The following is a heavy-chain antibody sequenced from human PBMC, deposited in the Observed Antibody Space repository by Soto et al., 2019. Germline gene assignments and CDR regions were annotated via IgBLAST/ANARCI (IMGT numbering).Heavy chain of an antibody. D-gene: IGHD1-1*01. Sequence: QIHLVQYGAEVKKPGASVKVSCKGSGYCRTTYAITWVRQSPGQGLEWMAWISAHNGNTNYAQKLQGRVTVTRDASTSTAYMELRSLRSDDTAVYYCARRRYGDYWGQGALVTVSS. J-gene: IGHJ4*02. V-gene: IGHV1-18*01. CDR2: ISAHNGNT. CDR1: GYCRTTYA. CDR3: ARRRYGDY.